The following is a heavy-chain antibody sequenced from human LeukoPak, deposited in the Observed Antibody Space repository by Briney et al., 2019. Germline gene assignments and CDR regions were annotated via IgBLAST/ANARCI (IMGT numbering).Heavy chain of an antibody. CDR2: IKHDGSEK. J-gene: IGHJ2*01. CDR3: ARKDADWYFDL. Sequence: APGXXXEWVASIKHDGSEKYYVDSVKGRFTISRDNAKNSLYLQMNSLRAEDTAVYYCARKDADWYFDLWGRGTLVTVSS. V-gene: IGHV3-7*01.